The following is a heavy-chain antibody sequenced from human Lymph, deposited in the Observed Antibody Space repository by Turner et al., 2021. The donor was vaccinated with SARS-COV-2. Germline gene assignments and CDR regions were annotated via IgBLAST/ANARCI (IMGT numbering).Heavy chain of an antibody. CDR3: ATVLCTGSSCYYYGMDV. V-gene: IGHV1-24*01. D-gene: IGHD2-15*01. CDR2: FDPEDGEI. J-gene: IGHJ6*02. Sequence: QVQLVQSGAEVKKPGASVKVSCKVSGYTLIELTMHWVRQAPGKGLEWMGGFDPEDGEIIYAQKFQGRVTMTEDTSTDTAYMELSSLRSEDTAVYYCATVLCTGSSCYYYGMDVWGQGTTVTVSS. CDR1: GYTLIELT.